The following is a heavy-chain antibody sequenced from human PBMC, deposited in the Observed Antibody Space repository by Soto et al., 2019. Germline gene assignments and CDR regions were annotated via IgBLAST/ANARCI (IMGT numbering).Heavy chain of an antibody. Sequence: GGPLRRSCAVSGFTFRSYWMHWVRQAPGQGLVWVSRINSDGSSTSYADPVKGRFTISRDNAKNTLYLQMNSLRAEDTAVYYCARRYPSQIEAIFDYWGQGTLVTVSS. CDR3: ARRYPSQIEAIFDY. V-gene: IGHV3-74*01. J-gene: IGHJ4*02. CDR1: GFTFRSYW. D-gene: IGHD2-2*01. CDR2: INSDGSST.